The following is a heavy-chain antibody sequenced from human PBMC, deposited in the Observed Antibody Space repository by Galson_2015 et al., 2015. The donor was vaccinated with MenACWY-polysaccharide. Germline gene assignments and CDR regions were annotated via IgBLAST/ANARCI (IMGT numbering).Heavy chain of an antibody. J-gene: IGHJ4*02. CDR2: VNGVDDTT. V-gene: IGHV3-23*01. CDR3: AKGLGSFDF. D-gene: IGHD3-10*01. CDR1: GFPFSRYA. Sequence: SLRLSCAASGFPFSRYAMTWVRQAPGKGLEWVSTVNGVDDTTNHADSVRGRFTISRDNSKNTLYLQMDSLRVDDTAIYYCAKGLGSFDFWGQGTLVTVSS.